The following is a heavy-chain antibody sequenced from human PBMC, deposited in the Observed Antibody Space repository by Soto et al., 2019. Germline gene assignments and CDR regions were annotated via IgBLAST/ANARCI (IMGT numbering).Heavy chain of an antibody. V-gene: IGHV1-69*08. CDR1: GGTFNTYS. Sequence: QVQLVQSGAEVRKPGSSVKVSCKTSGGTFNTYSIIWVRQAPGQGLEWVGRIITISDTADYAPKFQDRVTITADTSTSTAYMELSSLRSEDTAVYYCARDPTYQGRGFLTLWGQGTLVTVSS. CDR2: IITISDTA. J-gene: IGHJ4*02. D-gene: IGHD2-15*01. CDR3: ARDPTYQGRGFLTL.